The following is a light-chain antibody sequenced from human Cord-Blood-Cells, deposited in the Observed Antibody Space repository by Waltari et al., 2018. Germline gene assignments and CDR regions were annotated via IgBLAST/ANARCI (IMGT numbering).Light chain of an antibody. J-gene: IGKJ1*01. V-gene: IGKV4-1*01. Sequence: DIVMTQSPDSLAVSLGERATINCKSSQSVLYSSNNKNYLAWYQQKPGQPPKLLIYCASTRESGVPDRCSGSVSGTDFTLTISSLQAEDVSVYYCQQYYSTPPTFGQGTKVEIK. CDR1: QSVLYSSNNKNY. CDR2: CAS. CDR3: QQYYSTPPT.